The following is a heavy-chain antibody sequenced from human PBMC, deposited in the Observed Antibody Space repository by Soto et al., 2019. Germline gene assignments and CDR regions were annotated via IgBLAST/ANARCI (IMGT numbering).Heavy chain of an antibody. V-gene: IGHV1-69*01. J-gene: IGHJ4*02. CDR1: GGTFSRHS. CDR3: ARDLASVSGS. D-gene: IGHD5-12*01. CDR2: IIPIFDAT. Sequence: QVQMVQSGAEVKKPGSSARVSCKVSGGTFSRHSISWVRQAPGQGLEWMGGIIPIFDATQYAQEFQGRLTITADESTTTFHMDLSALGTEDTAIYYCARDLASVSGSWGQGTLVTVS.